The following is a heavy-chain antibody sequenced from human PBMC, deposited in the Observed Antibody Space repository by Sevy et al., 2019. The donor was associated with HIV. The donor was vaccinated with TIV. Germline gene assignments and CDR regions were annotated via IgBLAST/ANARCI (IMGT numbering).Heavy chain of an antibody. D-gene: IGHD4-17*01. CDR3: AKRDYGDYVDYFDP. V-gene: IGHV4-61*03. Sequence: SEILSLTCTVSGGSVSSDFSYWNWVRQPPGKGLEYIGSISYGGTTSYNPSLKSRVTISLDTSKNHFSLKVNSVTAADTAIYYCAKRDYGDYVDYFDPWGQGTLVTVSS. J-gene: IGHJ5*02. CDR1: GGSVSSDFSY. CDR2: ISYGGTT.